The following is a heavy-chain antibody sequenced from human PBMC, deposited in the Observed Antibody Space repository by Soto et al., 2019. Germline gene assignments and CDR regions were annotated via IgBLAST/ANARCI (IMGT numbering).Heavy chain of an antibody. CDR3: ARVNRGAFDH. Sequence: QVQLQESGPGLVKPSHSLSLTCTVSGGSINDYDLVWIRQPPGKGLEWMGAIFHTGSTAYNTSLKSRGARSLATYQNQCSLNLSSVAAAETAVYSCARVNRGAFDHWGQGALVTVSS. J-gene: IGHJ4*02. CDR2: IFHTGST. CDR1: GGSINDYD. V-gene: IGHV4-59*07.